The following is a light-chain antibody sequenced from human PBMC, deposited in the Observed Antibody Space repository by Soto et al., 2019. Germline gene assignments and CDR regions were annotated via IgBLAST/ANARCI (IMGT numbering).Light chain of an antibody. CDR2: AAS. V-gene: IGKV1-39*01. J-gene: IGKJ2*01. Sequence: DIQMTQSPSSLSASVGDRVTLTCRAPKNIRHYLSWYQQKPGTAPTLLVYAASSLQRGVPSRFGGSGSGTDFNLTITSLQPEDFATYYCQQCDGMPYTFGQGTKLEI. CDR1: KNIRHY. CDR3: QQCDGMPYT.